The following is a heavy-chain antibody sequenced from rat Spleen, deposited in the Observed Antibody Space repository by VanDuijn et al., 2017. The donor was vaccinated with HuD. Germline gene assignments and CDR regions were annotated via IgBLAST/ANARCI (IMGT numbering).Heavy chain of an antibody. D-gene: IGHD4-3*01. CDR1: GFTFNNYW. CDR2: ITNIAGRT. CDR3: ATQSIIRVPLFDY. Sequence: EVQLVESGGGLVQPGRSLKLSCVASGFTFNNYWMTWIRQSPGKGLEWVASITNIAGRTHYPDSVKGRFTISRDNTKSTLYLQMDSLRSEDTATYYCATQSIIRVPLFDYWGQGVMVTVSS. V-gene: IGHV5-31*01. J-gene: IGHJ2*01.